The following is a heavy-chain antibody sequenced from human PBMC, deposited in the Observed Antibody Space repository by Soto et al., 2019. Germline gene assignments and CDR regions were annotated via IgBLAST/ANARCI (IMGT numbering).Heavy chain of an antibody. Sequence: EVQLVESGGGLVKPGGSLRLSCAASGFTFSSYSMNWVRQAPGQGLEWVSSISSSSSYIYYADSVKGRCTISRDNAKNSLYLQMNSLRAEDTAVYYCARDAYYYDSSGYYDYWGQGTLVTVSS. J-gene: IGHJ4*02. CDR3: ARDAYYYDSSGYYDY. D-gene: IGHD3-22*01. CDR1: GFTFSSYS. CDR2: ISSSSSYI. V-gene: IGHV3-21*01.